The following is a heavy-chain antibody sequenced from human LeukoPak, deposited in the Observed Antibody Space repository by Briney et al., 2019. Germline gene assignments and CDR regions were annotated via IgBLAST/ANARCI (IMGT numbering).Heavy chain of an antibody. V-gene: IGHV3-9*01. Sequence: GRSLRLSCAASGFTFHDYAMHWVRQVPGKGLEWVSGINWNSGTIAYADSVKGRFTISRDNAKNSLYLQMNSLTAEDTALYYCARDRPLQRDYFYGMDVWGQGTTVTVSS. CDR3: ARDRPLQRDYFYGMDV. CDR1: GFTFHDYA. J-gene: IGHJ6*02. D-gene: IGHD5-24*01. CDR2: INWNSGTI.